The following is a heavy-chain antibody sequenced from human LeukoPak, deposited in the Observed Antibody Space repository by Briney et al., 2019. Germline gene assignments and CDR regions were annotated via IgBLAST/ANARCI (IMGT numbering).Heavy chain of an antibody. Sequence: PSETLSLTCTVSGGSISSYYWSWIRQPPGKGLEWIGYIYYSGSTNYNPSLKSRVTISVDTSKNQFSLKLSSVTAADTAVYYCARMGRRGYYPFDYWGQGTLVTVSS. CDR2: IYYSGST. J-gene: IGHJ4*02. CDR1: GGSISSYY. V-gene: IGHV4-59*01. D-gene: IGHD3-22*01. CDR3: ARMGRRGYYPFDY.